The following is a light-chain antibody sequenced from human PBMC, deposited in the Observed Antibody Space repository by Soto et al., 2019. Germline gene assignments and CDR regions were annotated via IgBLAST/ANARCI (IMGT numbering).Light chain of an antibody. CDR1: QDISDY. J-gene: IGKJ1*01. Sequence: DIQMTQSPSSLSASVGDRVTITCRASQDISDYLAWYQQKPGQVPKLLISAASTLQSGVPSRFRGSASGTDFTLTITGLQPDDFAVYYCQQYNNWPKMLGQGTKVDIK. V-gene: IGKV1-27*01. CDR2: AAS. CDR3: QQYNNWPKM.